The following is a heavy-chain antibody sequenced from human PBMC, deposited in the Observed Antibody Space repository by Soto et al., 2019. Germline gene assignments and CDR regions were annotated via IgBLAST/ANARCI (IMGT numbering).Heavy chain of an antibody. CDR1: GYTFTGYY. D-gene: IGHD2-21*02. CDR3: AREGGDIVVVTAWGWFDP. V-gene: IGHV1-2*02. CDR2: INPNSSGT. J-gene: IGHJ5*02. Sequence: QVQLVQSGAEVKKPGASVKVSCKASGYTFTGYYMHWVRQAPGQGLEWMGWINPNSSGTNYAQKFQGRVTMTRDTSISTAYMELSRLRSDDTAVYYCAREGGDIVVVTAWGWFDPWGQGTLVTVSS.